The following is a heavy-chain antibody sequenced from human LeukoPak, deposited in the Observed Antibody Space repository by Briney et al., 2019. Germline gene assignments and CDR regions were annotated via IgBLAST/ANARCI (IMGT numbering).Heavy chain of an antibody. Sequence: PSETLSLTCAVYGGSFSGYYWSWIRQPPGKGLEWIGEINHSGSTNYNPSLKSRVTISVDTSKNQFSLKLSSVTAADTAVYYCARRLGAVAGPNWFDLWGQGTLVTVSS. CDR1: GGSFSGYY. CDR3: ARRLGAVAGPNWFDL. CDR2: INHSGST. D-gene: IGHD6-19*01. V-gene: IGHV4-34*01. J-gene: IGHJ5*02.